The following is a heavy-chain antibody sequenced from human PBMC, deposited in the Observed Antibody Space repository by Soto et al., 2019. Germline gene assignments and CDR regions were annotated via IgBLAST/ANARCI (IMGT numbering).Heavy chain of an antibody. D-gene: IGHD4-4*01. CDR3: ATHYSNYGPVDP. J-gene: IGHJ5*02. Sequence: QMQLVESGGGLVQPGGSLRLSCAASGFTFSDYYMSWIRQAPGKGLEWVSYISSSSGNIRYADSVKGRFTISRDNAKNSLYLQMNSLRAEDTAVYFCATHYSNYGPVDPWGQGTLVTVSS. V-gene: IGHV3-11*06. CDR1: GFTFSDYY. CDR2: ISSSSGNI.